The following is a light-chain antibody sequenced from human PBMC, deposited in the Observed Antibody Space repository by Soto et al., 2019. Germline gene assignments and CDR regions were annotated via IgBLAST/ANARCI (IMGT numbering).Light chain of an antibody. Sequence: QAVVTQAPSLTVSPGGTVTLTCGSSTGAVTSGNYPYWFQKKPGQAPRTLIYDTTNKQSWTPARFSGSLLGGKAALTLAGAQTDDEADYYCLLSYSGTNWVFGGGTKLTVL. CDR2: DTT. V-gene: IGLV7-46*01. CDR3: LLSYSGTNWV. J-gene: IGLJ3*02. CDR1: TGAVTSGNY.